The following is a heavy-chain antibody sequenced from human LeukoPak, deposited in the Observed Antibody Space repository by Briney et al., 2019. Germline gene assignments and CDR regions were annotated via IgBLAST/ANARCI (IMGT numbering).Heavy chain of an antibody. V-gene: IGHV3-23*01. D-gene: IGHD2-2*01. CDR3: AKRLYCSSTTCYGFDS. Sequence: GGSLRLSCAASGFTFSSYAMSWVRQAPGKGLEWVSAISGSGGSTYYADSVKGRFTISRDNSKNTLFLQLNSLRAEDTAVYFCAKRLYCSSTTCYGFDSWGQGALVTVSS. CDR2: ISGSGGST. J-gene: IGHJ4*02. CDR1: GFTFSSYA.